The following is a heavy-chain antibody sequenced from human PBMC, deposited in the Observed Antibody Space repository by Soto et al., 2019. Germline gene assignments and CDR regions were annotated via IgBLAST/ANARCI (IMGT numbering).Heavy chain of an antibody. CDR3: STATYYSDLRVFDF. Sequence: GGSLRLSCTASGFTFSSYSMIWVRRALGKGLEWLSYIDSRSSIMHYAAPVKGRFTISRDDSKSTVYLHVNSLKTEDTAVYYCSTATYYSDLRVFDFWGHGTLVTVSS. CDR2: IDSRSSIM. J-gene: IGHJ4*01. D-gene: IGHD3-22*01. CDR1: GFTFSSYS. V-gene: IGHV3-48*01.